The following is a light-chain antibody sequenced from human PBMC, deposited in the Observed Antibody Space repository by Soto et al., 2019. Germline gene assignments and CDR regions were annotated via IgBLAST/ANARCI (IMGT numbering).Light chain of an antibody. CDR3: AAWDDSLNGHV. CDR1: SSNIGSRT. Sequence: QTVVTQTPSASGTPGQRITISCSGSSSNIGSRTVNWYQQFPGTAPKVLIYSNTQRPSGVPDRFSASKSGTTASLAISGLQSEDDADYYCAAWDDSLNGHVFGGGTKLTVL. CDR2: SNT. V-gene: IGLV1-44*01. J-gene: IGLJ2*01.